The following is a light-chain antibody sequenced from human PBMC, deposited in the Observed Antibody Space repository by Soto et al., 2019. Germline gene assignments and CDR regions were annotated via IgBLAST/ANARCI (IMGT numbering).Light chain of an antibody. CDR1: QSLLDSNGYNY. Sequence: DIVLTQSPLSLPVTPGEAASISCRSSQSLLDSNGYNYLDWYVQKPGQSPQLLIYMRSNRSSGVADRFGGSGSGKDFTLKISRVEAEDVGVYYCMQSLETSYTFGQGTKLEIK. CDR3: MQSLETSYT. V-gene: IGKV2-28*01. CDR2: MRS. J-gene: IGKJ2*01.